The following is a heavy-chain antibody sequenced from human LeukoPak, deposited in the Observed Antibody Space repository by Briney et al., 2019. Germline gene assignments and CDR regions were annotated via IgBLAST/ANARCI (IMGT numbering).Heavy chain of an antibody. CDR2: ISGSGGST. V-gene: IGHV3-23*01. CDR1: GFTFSSYA. J-gene: IGHJ4*02. D-gene: IGHD3-10*01. CDR3: VGYTGSYRSNY. Sequence: GGSLRLSCEASGFTFSSYAMSWVRQAPGKGLEWVSAISGSGGSTYYADSVKGRFTISRDNSKNTLYLQMNSLRAEDTAIYYCVGYTGSYRSNYWGQGTLVTVSP.